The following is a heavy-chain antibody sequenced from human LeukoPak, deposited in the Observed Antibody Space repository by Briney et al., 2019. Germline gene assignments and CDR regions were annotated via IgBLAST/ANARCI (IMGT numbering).Heavy chain of an antibody. CDR1: GGSISSYY. D-gene: IGHD3-22*01. V-gene: IGHV4-4*07. J-gene: IGHJ4*02. Sequence: SETLSLTCTVSGGSISSYYWTWIRQPAGKGLEWIGHIYTSGSTCYNPSLKSRVTMSVDTSKNQFSLKLSSVTAADTAMYYCARDAGLTYFDYWGQGTLVTVSS. CDR2: IYTSGST. CDR3: ARDAGLTYFDY.